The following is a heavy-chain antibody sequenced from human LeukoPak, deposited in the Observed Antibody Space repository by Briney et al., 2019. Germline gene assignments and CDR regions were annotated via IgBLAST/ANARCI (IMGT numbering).Heavy chain of an antibody. CDR3: ARNPTPVEMAILGRGSYYYYYYMDV. CDR2: INPNSGGT. D-gene: IGHD5-24*01. CDR1: GYTFTGYY. Sequence: ASVKVSCKASGYTFTGYYMHWVRQAPGQGLEWMGWINPNSGGTNYAQKFLGRITMTRDTSISTAYMELSRLRSDDTAVYYCARNPTPVEMAILGRGSYYYYYYMDVWGKGTTVTVSS. V-gene: IGHV1-2*02. J-gene: IGHJ6*03.